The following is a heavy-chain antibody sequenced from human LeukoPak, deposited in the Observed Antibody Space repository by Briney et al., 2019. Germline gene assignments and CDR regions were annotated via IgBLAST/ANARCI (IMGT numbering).Heavy chain of an antibody. CDR1: GGSFSGYY. CDR3: ARQATRGAFDI. CDR2: INHSRST. V-gene: IGHV4-34*01. J-gene: IGHJ3*02. Sequence: SETLSLTCAVYGGSFSGYYWSWIRQPPGKGLEWIGGINHSRSTNYNPSLQSRSTISVYKSTNPFTLYLSSFTPSDTAVYYCARQATRGAFDIWGQGTMVTVSS. D-gene: IGHD1-26*01.